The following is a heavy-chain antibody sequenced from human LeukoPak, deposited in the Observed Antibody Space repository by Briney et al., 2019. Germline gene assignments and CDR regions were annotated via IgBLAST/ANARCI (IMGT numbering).Heavy chain of an antibody. CDR2: ISGSGGST. CDR3: AKRRGGGSYYFDY. J-gene: IGHJ4*02. D-gene: IGHD1-26*01. V-gene: IGHV3-23*01. Sequence: AGGSLRLSCAASGFTFSSYAMSWVRQAPGKGLEWVSAISGSGGSTYYADSVKGRFTISRDNSKNPLYLQMNSLRAEDTAVYYCAKRRGGGSYYFDYWGQGTLVTVSS. CDR1: GFTFSSYA.